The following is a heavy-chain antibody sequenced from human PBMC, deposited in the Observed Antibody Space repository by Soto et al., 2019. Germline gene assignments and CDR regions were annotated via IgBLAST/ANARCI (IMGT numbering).Heavy chain of an antibody. CDR1: GFSFSDYY. CDR3: ARDLRFRLPPYIYHGMDV. J-gene: IGHJ6*04. V-gene: IGHV3-11*01. D-gene: IGHD2-15*01. CDR2: ISGSGSTI. Sequence: GGSLRLSCAASGFSFSDYYMNWIRQAPGKGLEWISYISGSGSTIHYADSVKGRFTISRDNAKSSLYLQMNSLTVEDTAVYYCARDLRFRLPPYIYHGMDVCGEGTTVAVST.